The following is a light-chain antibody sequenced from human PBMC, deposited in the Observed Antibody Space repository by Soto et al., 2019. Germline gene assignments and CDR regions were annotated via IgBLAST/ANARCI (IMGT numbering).Light chain of an antibody. J-gene: IGLJ2*01. CDR2: DVS. CDR1: SSDVGGYNY. V-gene: IGLV2-14*01. Sequence: QSALTQPASVSGSPGQSITISCTGTSSDVGGYNYVSWYQQHPGKAPKRMIYDVSNRPSGVSNRFSGSKSGNTASLTISGLQAEDEADYYCSSYTSSSTEFGGGTKVTVL. CDR3: SSYTSSSTE.